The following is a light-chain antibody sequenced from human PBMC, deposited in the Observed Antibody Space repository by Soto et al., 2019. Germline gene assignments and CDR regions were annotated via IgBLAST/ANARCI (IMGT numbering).Light chain of an antibody. V-gene: IGKV1-27*01. CDR2: AAS. Sequence: DIQMPQSQSSVSASVGDRFPITCRASQGISNYLAWYQQKPGKVPKLLIYAASTLQSGVPSRFSGSGSGTEFTLTISSLQPDDFATYYCQHYNSYSEAFGQGTKVDIK. J-gene: IGKJ1*01. CDR1: QGISNY. CDR3: QHYNSYSEA.